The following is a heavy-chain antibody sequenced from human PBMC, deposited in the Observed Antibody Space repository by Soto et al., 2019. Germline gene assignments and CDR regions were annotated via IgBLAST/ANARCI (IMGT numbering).Heavy chain of an antibody. CDR1: GFTFSTYD. J-gene: IGHJ4*02. CDR2: INGGGRNA. CDR3: AYRTGFDY. Sequence: PGGSLRLSCAASGFTFSTYDMSWVRQAPWKGLEWVSTINGGGRNADYADSVKGRFTISRDNSKNTLYLQMKSLIAEDTAVYYCAYRTGFDYWGQGALVTGSS. V-gene: IGHV3-23*01.